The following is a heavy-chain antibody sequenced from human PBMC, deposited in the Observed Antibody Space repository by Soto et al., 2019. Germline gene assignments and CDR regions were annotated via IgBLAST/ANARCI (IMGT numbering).Heavy chain of an antibody. V-gene: IGHV3-23*01. J-gene: IGHJ4*02. CDR1: GFTFSSYA. CDR3: AAGSSWYVFDY. D-gene: IGHD6-13*01. CDR2: ISGAGAET. Sequence: PGGSLRLSCTGSGFTFSSYAMNWVRQTPGKGLEWLSVISGAGAETYYPDSVKGRFIISRDNSKKTLYLQMNSLRDEDTAVYYCAAGSSWYVFDYWGQGTLVTVSS.